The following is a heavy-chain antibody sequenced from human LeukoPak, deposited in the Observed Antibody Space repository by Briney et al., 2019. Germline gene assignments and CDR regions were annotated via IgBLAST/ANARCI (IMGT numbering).Heavy chain of an antibody. CDR2: IYHSGST. J-gene: IGHJ6*04. CDR1: GGSISSYY. V-gene: IGHV4-59*01. Sequence: PSETLSLTCTVSGGSISSYYWSWIRQPPGKGLEWIGHIYHSGSTNYNPSLKSRVTISVDTSKNQFSLKLSSVTAADTAVYYCARESGYYGSGSYYGDYYGMDVWGKGTTVTVSS. D-gene: IGHD3-10*01. CDR3: ARESGYYGSGSYYGDYYGMDV.